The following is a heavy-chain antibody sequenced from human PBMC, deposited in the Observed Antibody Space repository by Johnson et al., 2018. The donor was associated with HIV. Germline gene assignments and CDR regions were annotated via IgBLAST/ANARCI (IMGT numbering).Heavy chain of an antibody. CDR3: AKVSRWGSDFDI. Sequence: VQLVESGGGVVQPGRSLRLSCAASGFTFSIYGMHWVRQAPGKGLEWVAVISYDGSNKYYAESVKGRFTISRDNSKNTRYLQMNSLRPEDTAVYYCAKVSRWGSDFDIWGQGTMVTVSS. D-gene: IGHD3-16*01. CDR1: GFTFSIYG. CDR2: ISYDGSNK. J-gene: IGHJ3*02. V-gene: IGHV3-30*18.